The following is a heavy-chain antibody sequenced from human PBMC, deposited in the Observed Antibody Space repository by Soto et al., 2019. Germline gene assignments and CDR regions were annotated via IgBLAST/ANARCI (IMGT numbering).Heavy chain of an antibody. CDR2: ISGSGGST. CDR1: GFTFSSYA. Sequence: EVQLLESGGGLVQPGGSLRLSCAASGFTFSSYAMSWVRQAPGKRLEWVSAISGSGGSTYYADSVKGRFTISRDNSKNTLYLQMNSLRAEDTAVYYCAKDKTIYYGRHYYGMDVWGQGTTVTVSS. CDR3: AKDKTIYYGRHYYGMDV. J-gene: IGHJ6*02. D-gene: IGHD3-10*01. V-gene: IGHV3-23*01.